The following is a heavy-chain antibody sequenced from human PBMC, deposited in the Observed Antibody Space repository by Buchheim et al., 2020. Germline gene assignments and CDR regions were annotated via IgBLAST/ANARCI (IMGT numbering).Heavy chain of an antibody. CDR3: ARDFSGWYYFDL. V-gene: IGHV3-48*03. J-gene: IGHJ4*02. CDR2: ITSGGFTT. CDR1: AFDFNSYD. Sequence: EAQLVESGGGLVQPGGSLRISCAASAFDFNSYDMNWVRQAPGKGLEWVAFITSGGFTTYYADSLEGRFTISREKAENSLFLQMNSLRAEDTGVYYCARDFSGWYYFDLWGQGT. D-gene: IGHD6-19*01.